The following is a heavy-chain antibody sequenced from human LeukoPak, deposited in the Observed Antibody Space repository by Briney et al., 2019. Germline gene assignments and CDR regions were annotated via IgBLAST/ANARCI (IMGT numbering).Heavy chain of an antibody. CDR3: ARGSSGSVYYYYYYMDV. D-gene: IGHD6-19*01. J-gene: IGHJ6*03. Sequence: ASVKVSCKASGYTFTGYYMHWVRQAPGQGLAWMGWINPNSGGTNYAQKFQGRVTMTRDTSISTAYMELSRLRSDDTAVYYCARGSSGSVYYYYYYMDVWGKGTTVTVSS. CDR2: INPNSGGT. CDR1: GYTFTGYY. V-gene: IGHV1-2*02.